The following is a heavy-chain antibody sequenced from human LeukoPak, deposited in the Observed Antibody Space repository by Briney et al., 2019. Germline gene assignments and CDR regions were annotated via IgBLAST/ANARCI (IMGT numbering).Heavy chain of an antibody. D-gene: IGHD3-3*01. CDR2: IWYDGSNK. V-gene: IGHV3-33*01. J-gene: IGHJ6*03. CDR3: ARDGRRYYDSWRAPSYYYYMDV. Sequence: GGSLRLSCAASGFTFSSYGMHWVRQAPGKGLEWVAVIWYDGSNKYYADSVKGRFTISRDNSKNTLYLQMNSLRAEDTAVYYCARDGRRYYDSWRAPSYYYYMDVWGKGTTVTVSS. CDR1: GFTFSSYG.